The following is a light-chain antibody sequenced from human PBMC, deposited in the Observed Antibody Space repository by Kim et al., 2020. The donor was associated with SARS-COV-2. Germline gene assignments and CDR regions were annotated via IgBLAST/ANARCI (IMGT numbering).Light chain of an antibody. CDR3: QQYHSYIT. V-gene: IGKV1-5*03. Sequence: SPSVGDSVTFTGRASESISTLLAWYQHNPRKAPKLLIYRTSSFESGVPSRFSGSGSGTEFTLTISSLQPDDFATYYCQQYHSYITFGQGTKVDIK. CDR2: RTS. CDR1: ESISTL. J-gene: IGKJ1*01.